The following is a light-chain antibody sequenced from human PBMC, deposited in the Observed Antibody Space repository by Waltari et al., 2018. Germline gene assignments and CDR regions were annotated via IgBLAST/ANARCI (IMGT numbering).Light chain of an antibody. V-gene: IGLV2-14*03. Sequence: QSALTQPASVSGSPGQSIIISCTGTSSDVGDDKYVSWYQQHPGKAPKLMIYEVSKRPSGVSDRFSGSKSGNTASLTISGLQADDEAAYYCSSYTTTSTVLFGGGTELTVL. CDR1: SSDVGDDKY. CDR3: SSYTTTSTVL. J-gene: IGLJ2*01. CDR2: EVS.